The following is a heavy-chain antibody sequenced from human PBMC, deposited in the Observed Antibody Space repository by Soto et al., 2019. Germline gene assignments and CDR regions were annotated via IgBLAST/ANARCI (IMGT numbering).Heavy chain of an antibody. CDR1: GGTFTSYA. Sequence: QVQLVQSGTEVKKPGSSVRVSCKASGGTFTSYAIAWVRQAPGQGLEWMGGIIPLFPTANYAQRFQGRVTITADKSTSTVYMDLSSLRADDTAVYYCAIEAEDDYNGSGSSGAFDIWGQGTMVTVSS. D-gene: IGHD3-22*01. J-gene: IGHJ3*02. V-gene: IGHV1-69*06. CDR2: IIPLFPTA. CDR3: AIEAEDDYNGSGSSGAFDI.